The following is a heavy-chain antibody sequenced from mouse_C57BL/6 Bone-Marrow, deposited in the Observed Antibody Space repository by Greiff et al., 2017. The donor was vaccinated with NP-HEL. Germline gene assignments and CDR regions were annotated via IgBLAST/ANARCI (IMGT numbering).Heavy chain of an antibody. CDR2: ISSGGSYT. CDR3: ARQILGITTVVAPFAY. J-gene: IGHJ3*01. V-gene: IGHV5-6*01. Sequence: DVQLVESGGDLVKPGGSLKLSCAASGFTFSSYGMSWVRQTPDKRLEWVATISSGGSYTYYPDSVKGRFTISRDNAKNTLYLQMSSLKSEDTAMYYCARQILGITTVVAPFAYWGQGTLVTVSA. CDR1: GFTFSSYG. D-gene: IGHD1-1*01.